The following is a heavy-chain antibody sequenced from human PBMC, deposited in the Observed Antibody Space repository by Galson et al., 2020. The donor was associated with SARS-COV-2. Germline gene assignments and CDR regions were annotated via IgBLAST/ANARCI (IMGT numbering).Heavy chain of an antibody. J-gene: IGHJ6*02. D-gene: IGHD3-10*01. CDR3: AKDQSLYGSQYGMDV. CDR1: GFTFSDYG. V-gene: IGHV3-30*18. CDR2: IYDGSNK. Sequence: TGGSLRLSCAASGFTFSDYGMHWVRQSPGKGLEWVAVIYDGSNKYYADSVKGRFTISRDNSKNTLYLQMNSLRAEDTAVYYCAKDQSLYGSQYGMDVWGQGTTVTVPS.